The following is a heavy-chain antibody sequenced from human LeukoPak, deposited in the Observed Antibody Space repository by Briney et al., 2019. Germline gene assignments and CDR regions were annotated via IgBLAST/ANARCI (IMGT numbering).Heavy chain of an antibody. D-gene: IGHD3-9*01. J-gene: IGHJ3*02. CDR1: GGSISSYY. Sequence: SETLSLTCTISGGSISSYYWSWIRPPPGKGLEWIGYIYYSGSTNYNPSLKSRVTISVDTSKNQFSLKLSSVTAADTALYYWPKPAYDMAFDIWGQGTMVTVSS. CDR3: PKPAYDMAFDI. CDR2: IYYSGST. V-gene: IGHV4-59*08.